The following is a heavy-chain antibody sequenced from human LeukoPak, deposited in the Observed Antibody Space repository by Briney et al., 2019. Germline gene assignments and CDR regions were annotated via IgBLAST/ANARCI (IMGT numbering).Heavy chain of an antibody. J-gene: IGHJ6*02. CDR3: ARTQEYYDSSGYYSTGLYYYGMDV. V-gene: IGHV1-69*13. CDR2: IIPIFGTA. D-gene: IGHD3-22*01. Sequence: SVKVSCKASGGTFSSYAISWVRQAPGQGLEWMGGIIPIFGTANYAQKFQGRVTITADESTSTAYMELSSLRSEDTAVYYCARTQEYYDSSGYYSTGLYYYGMDVWGQGTTVTVSS. CDR1: GGTFSSYA.